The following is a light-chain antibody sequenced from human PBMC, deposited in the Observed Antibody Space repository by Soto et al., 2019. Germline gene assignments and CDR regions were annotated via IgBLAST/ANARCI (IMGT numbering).Light chain of an antibody. V-gene: IGKV3-20*01. CDR1: QTVKNTY. CDR2: DAS. CDR3: QQYGSSGT. Sequence: EIVMTQSPATLSVSPGERATLSCRASQTVKNTYLSWYQQKPGQAPRRLIYDASNRATGIPARFSGSGSGTDFTLTISSLEPEDFAVYYCQQYGSSGTFDQGTKVDIK. J-gene: IGKJ1*01.